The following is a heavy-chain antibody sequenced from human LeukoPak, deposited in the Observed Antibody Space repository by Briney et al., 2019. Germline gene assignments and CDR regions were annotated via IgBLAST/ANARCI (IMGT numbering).Heavy chain of an antibody. J-gene: IGHJ4*02. V-gene: IGHV3-23*01. Sequence: GGSLRLSCAASGFTFSSYAMSWVRQAPGKGLEWVSAISGSGGRTSYADSVKGRFTVSRDNSKNTLYLQMNSLRAEDTAVYYCAKDLESRSMEQWLVNTPDYWGQGALVTVSS. CDR1: GFTFSSYA. CDR3: AKDLESRSMEQWLVNTPDY. D-gene: IGHD6-19*01. CDR2: ISGSGGRT.